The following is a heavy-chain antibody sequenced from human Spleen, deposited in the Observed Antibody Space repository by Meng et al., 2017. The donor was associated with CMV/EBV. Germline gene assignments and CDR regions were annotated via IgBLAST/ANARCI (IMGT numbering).Heavy chain of an antibody. J-gene: IGHJ5*02. D-gene: IGHD3-3*01. CDR1: GFTFSSYS. CDR2: ISSSSSYI. Sequence: GGSLRLSCAASGFTFSSYSMNWVRQAPGKGLEWVSSISSSSSYIYYADSVKGRFTISRDNAKNSLYLQMNSLRAADTAVYYCARGDLWSGYPNWFDPWGQGTLVTVSS. V-gene: IGHV3-21*01. CDR3: ARGDLWSGYPNWFDP.